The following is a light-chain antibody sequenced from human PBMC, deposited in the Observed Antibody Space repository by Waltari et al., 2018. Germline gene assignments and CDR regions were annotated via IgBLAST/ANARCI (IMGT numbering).Light chain of an antibody. CDR3: QKYDRLPAT. CDR1: QSVSRF. J-gene: IGKJ1*01. V-gene: IGKV3-20*01. Sequence: EIVLTQSPGTLSLSPGERGTLSCRASQSVSRFLAWYQQKPGQAPRLLSYGASTKATGSPDRFSGSGSGTDFSLTISRLEPEDFAVYYCQKYDRLPATFGQGTKVEIK. CDR2: GAS.